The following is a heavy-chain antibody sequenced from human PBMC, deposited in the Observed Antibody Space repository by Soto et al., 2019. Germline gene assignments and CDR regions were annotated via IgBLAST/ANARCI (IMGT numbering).Heavy chain of an antibody. Sequence: SVKVSCKASGGTFSSYAISWVRQAPGQGLEWMGGIIPIFGTADSVKGRFTISRDTAKNTLYLEMNSLRTEDTAIYFCAREIFTSPLPDRGMDVWGQGTTVTV. D-gene: IGHD2-2*01. CDR2: IIPIFGTA. CDR3: AREIFTSPLPDRGMDV. J-gene: IGHJ6*02. CDR1: GGTFSSYA. V-gene: IGHV1-69*05.